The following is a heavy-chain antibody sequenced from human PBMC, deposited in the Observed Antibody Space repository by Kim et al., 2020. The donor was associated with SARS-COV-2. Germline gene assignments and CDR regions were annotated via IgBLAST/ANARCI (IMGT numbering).Heavy chain of an antibody. CDR3: ATDILTGLPLFDY. Sequence: ASVKVSCKVSGYTLTKVSMHWVRQAPGKGLEWMGLFDPEDGETIYAQKFQGRVTMTEDTSTDTPYMELSSLRTDDTAVYYCATDILTGLPLFDYWGQGTL. J-gene: IGHJ4*02. CDR2: FDPEDGET. D-gene: IGHD3-9*01. CDR1: GYTLTKVS. V-gene: IGHV1-24*01.